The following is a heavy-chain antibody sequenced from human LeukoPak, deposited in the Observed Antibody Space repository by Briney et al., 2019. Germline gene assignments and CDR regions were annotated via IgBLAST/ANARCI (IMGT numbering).Heavy chain of an antibody. Sequence: RTSETLSLTCTVSGGSISSSSYYWGWIRQPPGKGLEWIGSIYYSGSTYYNPSLKSRVTISVDTSKNQFSLKLSSVTAADTAVYYCARAIIVGATTTQTTYPYYYYYYMDVWGKGTTVTVSS. V-gene: IGHV4-39*07. D-gene: IGHD1-26*01. CDR3: ARAIIVGATTTQTTYPYYYYYYMDV. CDR1: GGSISSSSYY. CDR2: IYYSGST. J-gene: IGHJ6*03.